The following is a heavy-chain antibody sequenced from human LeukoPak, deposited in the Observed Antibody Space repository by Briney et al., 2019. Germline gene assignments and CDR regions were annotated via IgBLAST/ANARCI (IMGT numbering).Heavy chain of an antibody. J-gene: IGHJ4*02. CDR2: ISNNGGST. V-gene: IGHV3-64*01. Sequence: GGSLRLSCAASGFTFSNYAMHWVRQAPGKGLEYVSAISNNGGSTYYANSVRGRFTLSRDNSKNTLYLQVGSLRTEDMAVYYCATSGSYYYPYFDFWGQGTLVTVSS. CDR3: ATSGSYYYPYFDF. CDR1: GFTFSNYA. D-gene: IGHD1-26*01.